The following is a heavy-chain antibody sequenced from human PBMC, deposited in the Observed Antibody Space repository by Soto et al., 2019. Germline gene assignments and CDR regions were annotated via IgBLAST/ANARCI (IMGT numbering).Heavy chain of an antibody. Sequence: QVQVVQSGAEVKKPGASVKVSCKASEYTFTSYVIHWVRQAPGQSLEWMGWINAGNGNTKYSQKFQGRVTITRDTSASTAYMELSSPRSDDTAVYYCARELQGLYYFDYWGQGTLVTVS. D-gene: IGHD4-4*01. J-gene: IGHJ4*02. CDR2: INAGNGNT. CDR1: EYTFTSYV. V-gene: IGHV1-3*01. CDR3: ARELQGLYYFDY.